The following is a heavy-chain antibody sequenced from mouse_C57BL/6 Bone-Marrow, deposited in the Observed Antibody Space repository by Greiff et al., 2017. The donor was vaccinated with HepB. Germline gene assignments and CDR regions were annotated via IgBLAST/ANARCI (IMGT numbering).Heavy chain of an antibody. V-gene: IGHV1-52*01. D-gene: IGHD1-1*01. Sequence: QVQLQQSGAALVRPGSSVKLSCKASGYTFTSYWMHWVKQRPIQGLEWIGNIDPSDSETHYNQKFKDKATLTVDKSSSTAYMQLSSLTSEDSAVYYCARSDYYGSSVDYWGQGTTLTVSS. CDR2: IDPSDSET. CDR1: GYTFTSYW. CDR3: ARSDYYGSSVDY. J-gene: IGHJ2*01.